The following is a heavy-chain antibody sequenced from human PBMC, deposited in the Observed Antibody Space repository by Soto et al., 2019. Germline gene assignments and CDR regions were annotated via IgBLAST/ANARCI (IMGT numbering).Heavy chain of an antibody. V-gene: IGHV3-15*07. CDR3: TTDYGDNDDY. Sequence: LRLSCSASGFTFTNAWMNWVRQAPGKGLEWVGRIKSKPDGGTTDYAAPVEGRFTISRGDSKNTLYLQLSSLESEDTAVYYCTTDYGDNDDYWGQGTLVTVSS. J-gene: IGHJ4*02. CDR2: IKSKPDGGTT. CDR1: GFTFTNAW. D-gene: IGHD4-17*01.